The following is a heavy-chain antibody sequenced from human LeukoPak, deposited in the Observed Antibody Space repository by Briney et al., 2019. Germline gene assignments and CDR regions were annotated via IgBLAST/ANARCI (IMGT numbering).Heavy chain of an antibody. CDR1: GYTFTSYY. Sequence: ASVKVSCKASGYTFTSYYMHSVRQAPGHGREWMGLINPSGGSTSYAQKFQGRVTMTRHTSTNTVYMELSSLRSEDTAVYYCSRGVDTAMGYWGQGTLVTVSS. CDR3: SRGVDTAMGY. J-gene: IGHJ4*02. D-gene: IGHD5-18*01. CDR2: INPSGGST. V-gene: IGHV1-46*01.